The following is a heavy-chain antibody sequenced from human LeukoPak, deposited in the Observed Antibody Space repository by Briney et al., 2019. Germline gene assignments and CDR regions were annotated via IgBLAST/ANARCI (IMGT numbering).Heavy chain of an antibody. CDR1: GFTFSSYA. V-gene: IGHV3-23*01. CDR2: ISGSGGST. CDR3: ASVGYDFWSGYYDDY. J-gene: IGHJ4*02. D-gene: IGHD3-3*01. Sequence: GSLRLSCAASGFTFSSYAMSWVRQAPGKGLEWVSAISGSGGSTYYADSVKGRFTISRDNSKNTLYLQMNSLRAEDTAVYYCASVGYDFWSGYYDDYWGQGTLVTVSS.